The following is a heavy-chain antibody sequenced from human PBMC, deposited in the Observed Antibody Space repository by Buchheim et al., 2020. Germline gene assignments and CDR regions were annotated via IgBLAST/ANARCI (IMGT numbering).Heavy chain of an antibody. CDR3: ARDGGGRKNDILTGEYYNYYYMDV. CDR1: GFIFSNYW. Sequence: EVQLVESGGDLVQPGGSLRLSCGASGFIFSNYWMSWVRQAPGKGLEWVANIKQDGSEKYYVDSVKGRFTISRDNSKNSLYVHMNSLRAEDTAVYYCARDGGGRKNDILTGEYYNYYYMDVWGKGTT. D-gene: IGHD3-9*01. CDR2: IKQDGSEK. V-gene: IGHV3-7*01. J-gene: IGHJ6*03.